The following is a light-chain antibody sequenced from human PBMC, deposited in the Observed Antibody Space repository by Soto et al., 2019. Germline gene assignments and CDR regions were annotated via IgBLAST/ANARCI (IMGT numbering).Light chain of an antibody. CDR1: SSNIGINF. CDR3: AAWDDSLSGPI. V-gene: IGLV1-47*01. Sequence: QSVLTQPPSASETPGQRVTISCSGSSSNIGINFVYWYQHFPGTTPKLLIYKNTQRPSGVPDRFSGSKSGTSASLAISGLRSEDEADYFRAAWDDSLSGPIFGGGTKLTVL. CDR2: KNT. J-gene: IGLJ2*01.